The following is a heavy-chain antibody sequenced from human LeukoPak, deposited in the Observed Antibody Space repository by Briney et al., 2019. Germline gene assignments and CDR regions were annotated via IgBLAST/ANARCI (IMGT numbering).Heavy chain of an antibody. D-gene: IGHD2-2*01. J-gene: IGHJ4*02. Sequence: ASVKVSCKASGYTFTSYGISWVRQAPGRGLEWMGWISAYNGNTNYAQKLQGRVTMTTDTSTSTAYMELRSLRSDDTAVHYCARDPALGYCSSTSCYYFDYWGQGTLVTVSS. V-gene: IGHV1-18*01. CDR3: ARDPALGYCSSTSCYYFDY. CDR1: GYTFTSYG. CDR2: ISAYNGNT.